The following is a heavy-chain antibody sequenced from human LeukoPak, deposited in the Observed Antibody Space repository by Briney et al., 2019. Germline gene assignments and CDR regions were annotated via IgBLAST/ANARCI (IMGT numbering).Heavy chain of an antibody. V-gene: IGHV3-21*01. J-gene: IGHJ3*02. CDR2: IGTSSSYI. D-gene: IGHD3-22*01. CDR3: ARDHHRRHYDSQARDTFDI. Sequence: GGSLRLSCAASGFTFNKYTMNWVRRAPGKGLEWVSSIGTSSSYIYYADSVKGRFTISRDNAKNSLYLQMNSLRAEDTAVYYCARDHHRRHYDSQARDTFDIWGQGTMVTVSS. CDR1: GFTFNKYT.